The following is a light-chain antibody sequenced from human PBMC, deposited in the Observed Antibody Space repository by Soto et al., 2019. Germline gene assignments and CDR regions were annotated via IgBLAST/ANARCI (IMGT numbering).Light chain of an antibody. Sequence: DIQMTQSPSTLSASVGDRVTITCRVSQSISSWLAWYQQKLGKAPRLLIYDASSLESGVPSRFSGSGYGTDFTLTISSLQPDDFATYYCQQYNTYSSLTFGGGTKVDI. CDR2: DAS. J-gene: IGKJ4*01. CDR3: QQYNTYSSLT. V-gene: IGKV1-5*01. CDR1: QSISSW.